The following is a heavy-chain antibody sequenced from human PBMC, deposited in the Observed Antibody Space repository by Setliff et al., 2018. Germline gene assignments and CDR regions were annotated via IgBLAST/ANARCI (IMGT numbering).Heavy chain of an antibody. CDR2: ILGSGDST. V-gene: IGHV3-23*01. J-gene: IGHJ4*02. Sequence: ETLSLTCTVSRGSINSHYWSWVRQAPGKGLEWVSSILGSGDSTYYADSVKGRFTISRDNSKNTLYLQMDSLRAEDTAVYYCAKMFGDYSSRWYGVGEDYWGQGTLVTVSS. CDR1: RGSINSHY. D-gene: IGHD6-13*01. CDR3: AKMFGDYSSRWYGVGEDY.